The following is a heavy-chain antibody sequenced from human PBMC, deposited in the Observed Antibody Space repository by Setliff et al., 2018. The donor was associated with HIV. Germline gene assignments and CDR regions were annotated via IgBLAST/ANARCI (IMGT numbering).Heavy chain of an antibody. Sequence: PSETLSLTCAVSGGSISSGGYSWSWIRQPPGKGLEWIGYIYHSGSTYYNPSLKSRVAISVDTSKNLFSLKMNSLKTEDTAVYYCSRGVGYYPTLDFWGQGTLVTVSS. CDR2: IYHSGST. V-gene: IGHV4-30-2*05. J-gene: IGHJ4*02. CDR1: GGSISSGGYS. D-gene: IGHD3-22*01. CDR3: SRGVGYYPTLDF.